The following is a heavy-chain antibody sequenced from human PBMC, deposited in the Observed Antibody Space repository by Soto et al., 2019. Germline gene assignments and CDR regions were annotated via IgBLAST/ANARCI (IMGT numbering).Heavy chain of an antibody. CDR1: GGSFSGYY. J-gene: IGHJ5*02. Sequence: PSETLSLTCAVYGGSFSGYYWSWIRQPPGKGLEWIGEINHSGSTNYNPSLKSRVTISVDTSKNQFSLRLSSVTAADTAVYYCARESPNGSGSFWFDPWGQGTLVTVS. CDR3: ARESPNGSGSFWFDP. D-gene: IGHD3-10*01. V-gene: IGHV4-34*01. CDR2: INHSGST.